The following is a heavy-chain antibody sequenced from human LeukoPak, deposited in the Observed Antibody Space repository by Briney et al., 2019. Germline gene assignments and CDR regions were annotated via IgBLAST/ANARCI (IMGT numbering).Heavy chain of an antibody. CDR1: GYTLTELS. V-gene: IGHV1-24*01. D-gene: IGHD5-12*01. CDR3: AREWSVATEMDV. Sequence: ASVKVSCKVSGYTLTELSMHWVRQAPGKGLEWMGGFDPEDGETIYAQKFQGRVTMTTDTSTSTAYMELRSLRSDDTAVYYCAREWSVATEMDVWGQGTTVTVSS. CDR2: FDPEDGET. J-gene: IGHJ6*02.